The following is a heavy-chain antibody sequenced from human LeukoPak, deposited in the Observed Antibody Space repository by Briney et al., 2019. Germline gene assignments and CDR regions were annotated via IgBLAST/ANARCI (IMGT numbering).Heavy chain of an antibody. CDR1: GGTFSSYT. Sequence: ASVKVSCNASGGTFSSYTISWGRKAPGQGLEWMGRIIPILGIAIYEQKFQGRVTITADKSTSTAYMELSSMRSEDTTVYYCARDRVLRFLEWPTSSNGIDYWGQGTLVTVSS. D-gene: IGHD3-3*01. CDR2: IIPILGIA. V-gene: IGHV1-69*04. J-gene: IGHJ4*02. CDR3: ARDRVLRFLEWPTSSNGIDY.